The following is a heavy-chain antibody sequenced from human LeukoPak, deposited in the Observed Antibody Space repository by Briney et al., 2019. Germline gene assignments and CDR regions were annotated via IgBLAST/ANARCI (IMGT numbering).Heavy chain of an antibody. D-gene: IGHD5-18*01. CDR3: ARGTYSDGIDY. Sequence: SETLSLTCTVSGGSISSYYWSWIRQPPGKGLEWIGYIYYSGSTNYNPSLKSRVTISVDTSKNQFSLKLSSVTAADTAVYYCARGTYSDGIDYWGQGTLVTVSS. J-gene: IGHJ4*02. V-gene: IGHV4-59*01. CDR1: GGSISSYY. CDR2: IYYSGST.